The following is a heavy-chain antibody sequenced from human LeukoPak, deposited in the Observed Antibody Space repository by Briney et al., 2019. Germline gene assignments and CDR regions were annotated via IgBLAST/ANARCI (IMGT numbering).Heavy chain of an antibody. D-gene: IGHD5-24*01. V-gene: IGHV4-4*07. CDR1: GGSISGFY. Sequence: PSETLSLTCTVSGGSISGFYWSWIRQPAGKGLEWIGRINPNGGTNYNPSLKSRVTISVDTSKNQFSLKLSSVTAADTAVYYCARASPVGDGYTPFDYWGQGTLVTVSS. CDR3: ARASPVGDGYTPFDY. J-gene: IGHJ4*02. CDR2: INPNGGT.